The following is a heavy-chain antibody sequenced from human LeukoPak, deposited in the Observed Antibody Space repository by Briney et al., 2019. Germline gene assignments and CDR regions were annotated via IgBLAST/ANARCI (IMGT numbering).Heavy chain of an antibody. Sequence: GGSLRLSCAASGFTVSSNYMSWVRQAPGKGLEWVSVIYSGGSTYYADSVKGRFTISRDNSKNTLYLQMNSLRAEDTAVYYCAKDTTCSGGSCYNYYYGMDVWGQGTTVTVSS. D-gene: IGHD2-15*01. J-gene: IGHJ6*02. CDR2: IYSGGST. CDR1: GFTVSSNY. CDR3: AKDTTCSGGSCYNYYYGMDV. V-gene: IGHV3-66*01.